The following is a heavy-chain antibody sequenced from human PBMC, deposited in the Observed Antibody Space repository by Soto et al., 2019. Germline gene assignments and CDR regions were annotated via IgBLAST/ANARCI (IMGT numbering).Heavy chain of an antibody. CDR1: GFTFSSYA. J-gene: IGHJ4*02. Sequence: EVQLLESGGGLVQPGGSLRLSCAASGFTFSSYAMSWVRQAPGKGLEWVSAISGSGGSTYYPDSVKGRFTISRDNSKNTLYLQMNSLRAEDTAVYYCAKRDYYDSSGYSPFDYWGQGTLVTVSS. CDR2: ISGSGGST. V-gene: IGHV3-23*01. CDR3: AKRDYYDSSGYSPFDY. D-gene: IGHD3-22*01.